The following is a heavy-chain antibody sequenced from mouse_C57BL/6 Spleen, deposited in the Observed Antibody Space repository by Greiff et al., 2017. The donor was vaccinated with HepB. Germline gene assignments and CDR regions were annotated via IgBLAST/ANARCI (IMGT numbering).Heavy chain of an antibody. CDR3: ARWRVYYFDY. V-gene: IGHV1-72*01. J-gene: IGHJ2*01. Sequence: QVQLQQPGAELVKPGASVKLSCKASGYTFTSYWMHWVKQRPGRGLERIGRIDPNSGGTKYNEKFKSKATLTVDKPSSTAYMQLSSLTSEDSAVYYCARWRVYYFDYWGQGTTLTVSS. CDR2: IDPNSGGT. CDR1: GYTFTSYW.